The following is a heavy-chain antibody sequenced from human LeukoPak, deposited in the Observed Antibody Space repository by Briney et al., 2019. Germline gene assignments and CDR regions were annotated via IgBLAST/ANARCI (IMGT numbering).Heavy chain of an antibody. CDR2: ISYDGTNK. Sequence: GGSLRLSCAASGFTFSSYAMHWVRQAPGKGLEWVALISYDGTNKYYADSVKGRFTISRDNAKNSLYLQMNSLRAEDTAFYYCARVQQYDKFDYWGQGTLVTVSS. D-gene: IGHD3-22*01. J-gene: IGHJ4*02. CDR1: GFTFSSYA. V-gene: IGHV3-30*04. CDR3: ARVQQYDKFDY.